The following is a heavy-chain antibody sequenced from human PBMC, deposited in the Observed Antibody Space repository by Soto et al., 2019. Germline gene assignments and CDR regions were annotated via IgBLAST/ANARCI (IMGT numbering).Heavy chain of an antibody. CDR3: AGWTSYDYDSSAYPEAP. D-gene: IGHD3-22*01. J-gene: IGHJ5*02. CDR2: ISSSSSYI. Sequence: GGSLRLSCAASGFTFSSYSMNWVRQAPGKGLEWVSSISSSSSYIYYADSVKGRFTISGDNAKNSLHLQMNSLRAEDTAVYYCAGWTSYDYDSSAYPEAPWGQGTLVTVSS. V-gene: IGHV3-21*01. CDR1: GFTFSSYS.